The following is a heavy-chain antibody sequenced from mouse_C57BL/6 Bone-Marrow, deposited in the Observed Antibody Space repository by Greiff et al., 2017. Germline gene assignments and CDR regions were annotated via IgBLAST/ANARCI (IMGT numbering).Heavy chain of an antibody. CDR2: ISSSSSTI. Sequence: EVQLVESGAGLVKPGASLKLSCAASGFTFTDYGMHWVRQAPEQGLEWVAYISSSSSTIYYADTVKGRSTLSRDNATNTPFLQLTRLRSEDTAMYYCARHSYDMDYWGQGTTVTVAS. J-gene: IGHJ4*01. CDR1: GFTFTDYG. CDR3: ARHSYDMDY. V-gene: IGHV5-17*01.